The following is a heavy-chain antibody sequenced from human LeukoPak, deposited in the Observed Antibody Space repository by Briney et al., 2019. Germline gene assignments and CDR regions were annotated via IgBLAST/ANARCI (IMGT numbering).Heavy chain of an antibody. J-gene: IGHJ5*02. CDR2: IYSSGST. D-gene: IGHD1-26*01. CDR3: ARDEVLSGSYNWFDP. Sequence: SETLPLTCTVSGGSISGYYWSWIRQPAGKGLEWIGHIYSSGSTKYNPSLKSRVTMSADTSKKQFSLKMSSVTAADTAVYYCARDEVLSGSYNWFDPWGQGTLVTVSS. CDR1: GGSISGYY. V-gene: IGHV4-4*07.